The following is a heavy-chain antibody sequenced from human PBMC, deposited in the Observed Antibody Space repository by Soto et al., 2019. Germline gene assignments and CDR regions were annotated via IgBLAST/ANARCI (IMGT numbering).Heavy chain of an antibody. CDR3: VRDHRYSSSFFDS. CDR1: GYAFSDHG. CDR2: ISAYNGNT. Sequence: QVRLVLSGDELKKPGASMKVSCKASGYAFSDHGISWVRQAPGQGLEWIGWISAYNGNTNYAQKFQGRVTVTTDASTATAYMEVRSLTSDDTAVYYCVRDHRYSSSFFDSWSQGTLITVSS. D-gene: IGHD6-6*01. J-gene: IGHJ4*02. V-gene: IGHV1-18*04.